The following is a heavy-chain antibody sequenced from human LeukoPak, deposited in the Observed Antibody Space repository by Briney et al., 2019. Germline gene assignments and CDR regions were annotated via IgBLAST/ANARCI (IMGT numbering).Heavy chain of an antibody. CDR2: INHSGST. CDR1: GGSFSGYY. V-gene: IGHV4-34*01. J-gene: IGHJ4*02. D-gene: IGHD3-10*01. Sequence: PSETLSLTCAVYGGSFSGYYWSWIRQPPGKGLEWIGEINHSGSTNYNPSLKSRVTISVDTSKNQFSLKLSSVTAADTAVYYCARHERGVQPFDYWGQGTLVTVSS. CDR3: ARHERGVQPFDY.